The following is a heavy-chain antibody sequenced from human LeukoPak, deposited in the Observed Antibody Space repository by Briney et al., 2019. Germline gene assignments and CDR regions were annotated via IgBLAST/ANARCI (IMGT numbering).Heavy chain of an antibody. CDR1: GYSINFGHL. Sequence: PSETLSLTCDVSGYSINFGHLWGWTRQPPGKGLEWIASINHSGRTYYTPSLKSRVTISVDTLKNQFSLKVTSVTAEDTAMYFCARESSAVAHTMMRDWLDPWGQGTLVTVSS. V-gene: IGHV4-38-2*02. CDR2: INHSGRT. J-gene: IGHJ5*02. CDR3: ARESSAVAHTMMRDWLDP. D-gene: IGHD3-22*01.